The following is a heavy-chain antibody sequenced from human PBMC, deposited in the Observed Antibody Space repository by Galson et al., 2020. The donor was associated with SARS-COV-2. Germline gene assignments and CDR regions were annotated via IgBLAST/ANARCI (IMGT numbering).Heavy chain of an antibody. CDR2: ISSSGSTI. J-gene: IGHJ6*02. V-gene: IGHV3-48*03. CDR1: GFTFSSYE. Sequence: GGSLRLSCAASGFTFSSYEMNWVRQAPGKGLEWVSYISSSGSTIYYADSVKGRFTISRDNAKNSLYLQMNSLRAEDTAVYYCASVPYYYYYYGMDVWGQGTTVTVSS. CDR3: ASVPYYYYYYGMDV.